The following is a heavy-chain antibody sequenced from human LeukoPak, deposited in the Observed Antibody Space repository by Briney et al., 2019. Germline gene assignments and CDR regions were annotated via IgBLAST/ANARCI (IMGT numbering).Heavy chain of an antibody. V-gene: IGHV4-59*01. CDR3: ARASSGDAFDI. J-gene: IGHJ3*02. CDR1: GGSISSYY. D-gene: IGHD3-22*01. Sequence: SETLSLTCTVSGGSISSYYWSWIRQPPGKGLEWIGYIYYSGSTNYNPSLKSRVTISVDTSKNQFSLKLSSVTAADTAVYYCARASSGDAFDIWGQGTMVTVSS. CDR2: IYYSGST.